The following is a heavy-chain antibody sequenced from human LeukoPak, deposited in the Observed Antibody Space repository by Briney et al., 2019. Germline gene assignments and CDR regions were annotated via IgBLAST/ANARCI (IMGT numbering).Heavy chain of an antibody. D-gene: IGHD1-26*01. CDR2: ISGSGGST. V-gene: IGHV3-23*01. Sequence: GSLRLSCAASGFTFSSYAMSWVRQAPGKGLEWVSAISGSGGSTYYADSVKGRFTISRDNSKNTLYLQMNSLRAEDTAVYYCAKDSRYSGSQQPVDYWGQGTLVTVSS. J-gene: IGHJ4*02. CDR3: AKDSRYSGSQQPVDY. CDR1: GFTFSSYA.